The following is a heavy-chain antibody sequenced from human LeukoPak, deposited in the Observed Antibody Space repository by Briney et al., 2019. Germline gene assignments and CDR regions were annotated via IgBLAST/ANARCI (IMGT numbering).Heavy chain of an antibody. D-gene: IGHD3-10*01. CDR3: ARHLRGHEYFDY. CDR1: GFRFTSYD. V-gene: IGHV1-8*01. J-gene: IGHJ4*02. CDR2: MNPNNGNT. Sequence: GASVKVSCKASGFRFTSYDINWVRQVSGQGFEWMGWMNPNNGNTGYAQKFQGRVTMTRDTSISTAYMELRDLTSEDTAVYYCARHLRGHEYFDYWGQGTLVTVSS.